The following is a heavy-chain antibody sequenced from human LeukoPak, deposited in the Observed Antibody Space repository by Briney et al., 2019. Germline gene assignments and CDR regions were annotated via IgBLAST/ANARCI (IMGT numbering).Heavy chain of an antibody. Sequence: SETLSLTCSVSGGSITSSPYYWGWMRQSPETGLEWIGSIYYFGGAYYRPSLIDRATISIDTSKNQISLKLTSITATDTAIYYCATHKEGSYFETCGHGTLGTVSS. V-gene: IGHV4-39*01. CDR1: GGSITSSPYY. D-gene: IGHD3-10*01. CDR2: IYYFGGA. J-gene: IGHJ4*03. CDR3: ATHKEGSYFET.